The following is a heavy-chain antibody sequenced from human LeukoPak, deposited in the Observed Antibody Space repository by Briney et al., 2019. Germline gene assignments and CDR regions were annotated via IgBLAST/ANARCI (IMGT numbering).Heavy chain of an antibody. CDR3: AKATYYYDSSGYVDY. J-gene: IGHJ4*02. Sequence: GGSLRLSCAASGFTFSSYAMSWVRQAPGKGLEWVSAISGSGGSTYYADSVKGRFTISRDNSKNTLYLQMNSLRAEDTAVYYCAKATYYYDSSGYVDYWGQGTLVTVSS. D-gene: IGHD3-22*01. CDR2: ISGSGGST. CDR1: GFTFSSYA. V-gene: IGHV3-23*01.